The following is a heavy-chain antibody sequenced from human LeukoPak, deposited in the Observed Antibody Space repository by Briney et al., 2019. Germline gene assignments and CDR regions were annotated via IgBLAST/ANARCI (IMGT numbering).Heavy chain of an antibody. CDR2: MNPNSGNT. Sequence: ASVKVSCKASGYTFTSYDINWVRQATGQGLEWMGWMNPNSGNTGYAQKFQGRVTMTRNTSISTAYMELSSLRSEDTAVYYCARGVDTAMVDYYMDVWGKGTTVTISS. CDR1: GYTFTSYD. D-gene: IGHD5-18*01. CDR3: ARGVDTAMVDYYMDV. J-gene: IGHJ6*03. V-gene: IGHV1-8*01.